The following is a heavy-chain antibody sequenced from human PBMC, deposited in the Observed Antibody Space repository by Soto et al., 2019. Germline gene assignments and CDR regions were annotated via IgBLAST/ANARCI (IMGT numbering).Heavy chain of an antibody. V-gene: IGHV4-38-2*02. D-gene: IGHD5-18*01. CDR3: ARYEHDSIGYDVEH. J-gene: IGHJ4*02. CDR2: ISHRGAT. Sequence: SETLSLTCSVSGYSINRGNYWGWIRQAPGKGLEWIGRISHRGATYYTPSFKTRATISLDTSKNQFTLRLTSVTAADTAVYFCARYEHDSIGYDVEHWGQGTLVTVSS. CDR1: GYSINRGNY.